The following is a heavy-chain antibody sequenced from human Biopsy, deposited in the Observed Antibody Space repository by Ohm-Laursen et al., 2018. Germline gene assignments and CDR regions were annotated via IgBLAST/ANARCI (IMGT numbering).Heavy chain of an antibody. CDR2: ISSGSSYI. CDR1: GFTFTNYT. Sequence: SLRLSCAASGFTFTNYTMNWVRQAPGKGLEWVSSISSGSSYIYYADSVKGRFTISRDNAKKSLYLQMNSLRAEDTAVYYCARDVVGRGASFFDFWGQGTSVTVSS. V-gene: IGHV3-21*01. J-gene: IGHJ4*02. CDR3: ARDVVGRGASFFDF. D-gene: IGHD1-26*01.